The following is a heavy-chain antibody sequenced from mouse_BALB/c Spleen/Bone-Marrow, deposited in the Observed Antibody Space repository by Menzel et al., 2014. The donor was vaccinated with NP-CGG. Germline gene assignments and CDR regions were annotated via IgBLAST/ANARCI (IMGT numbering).Heavy chain of an antibody. V-gene: IGHV1-4*01. CDR3: ARWANWDGFAY. Sequence: LVESGAELARPGASVKMSCKASGYTFTSYTMHWVKQRPGQGLEWIGYINPSSGYTNYNQKFKDKATLTADKSSSTAYMQLSNLTSEDSAVYYCARWANWDGFAYWGQGTLVTGSA. CDR2: INPSSGYT. J-gene: IGHJ3*01. CDR1: GYTFTSYT. D-gene: IGHD4-1*02.